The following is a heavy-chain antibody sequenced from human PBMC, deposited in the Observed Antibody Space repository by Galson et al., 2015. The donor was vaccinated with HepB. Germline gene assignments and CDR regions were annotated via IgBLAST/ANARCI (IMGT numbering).Heavy chain of an antibody. J-gene: IGHJ6*03. CDR2: ISYDGSNK. Sequence: SLRLSCAASGFTFSSYAMHWVRQAPGKGLEWVAVISYDGSNKYYADSVKGRFTISRDNAKNSLYLQMNSLRAEDTAVYYCARDGGAWYGFWSGYPSRDGLGYYYYYMDVWGKGTTVTVSS. CDR3: ARDGGAWYGFWSGYPSRDGLGYYYYYMDV. D-gene: IGHD3-3*01. V-gene: IGHV3-30-3*01. CDR1: GFTFSSYA.